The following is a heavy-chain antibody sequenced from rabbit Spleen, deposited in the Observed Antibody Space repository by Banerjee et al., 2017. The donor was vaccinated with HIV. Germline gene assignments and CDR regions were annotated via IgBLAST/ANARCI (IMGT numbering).Heavy chain of an antibody. V-gene: IGHV1S45*01. D-gene: IGHD1-1*01. J-gene: IGHJ6*01. CDR2: IDTGSSGFT. Sequence: QEQLEESGGDLVKPGASLTLTCTASGFSFSGSYYMCWVRQAPGKGLEWIACIDTGSSGFTYSATWAKGRFTISKTSSTTVTLQMTSLTAADTATYFCARDSSTSFSTYGMDLWGPGTLVTVS. CDR1: GFSFSGSYY. CDR3: ARDSSTSFSTYGMDL.